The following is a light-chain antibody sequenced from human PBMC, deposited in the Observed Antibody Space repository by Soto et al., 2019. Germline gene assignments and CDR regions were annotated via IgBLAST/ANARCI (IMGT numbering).Light chain of an antibody. CDR2: ADI. J-gene: IGLJ1*01. CDR1: SSNIGAGYD. CDR3: QSYDSSLGGSYV. V-gene: IGLV1-40*01. Sequence: QSALTQPPSVSGAPGQRVTISCTGSSSNIGAGYDVHWYQQFPGTAPKLLIYADINRPSGVPDRFSGSKSGPSASLAITGLQAEDEGDYYCQSYDSSLGGSYVFGTGTKVTVL.